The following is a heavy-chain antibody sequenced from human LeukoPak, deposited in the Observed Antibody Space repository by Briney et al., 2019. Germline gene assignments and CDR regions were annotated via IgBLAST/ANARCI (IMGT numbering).Heavy chain of an antibody. CDR1: GGSISSYY. J-gene: IGHJ4*02. D-gene: IGHD4-17*01. CDR2: IYYSGST. Sequence: SETLSLTCTVSGGSISSYYWSWIRQPPGKGLEWIGYIYYSGSTNYNPSLKSRVTISVDTSKNQFSLKLSSVTAADTAVYYCARNAKTTVTTDWGQGTLVTVSS. CDR3: ARNAKTTVTTD. V-gene: IGHV4-59*01.